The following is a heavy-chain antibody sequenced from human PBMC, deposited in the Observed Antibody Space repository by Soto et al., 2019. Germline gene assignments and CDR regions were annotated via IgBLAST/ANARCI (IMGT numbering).Heavy chain of an antibody. J-gene: IGHJ4*02. V-gene: IGHV3-23*01. CDR1: GFTFSSYA. D-gene: IGHD2-15*01. Sequence: EVQLLESGGGLVQPGGSLRLSCAASGFTFSSYAMSWVRQAPGKGLEWVSAIRGSGGSTYYADSVKGRFTISRDNSKNTLYLQMNSLRAEDTAVYYCAKDHPYCSGGSCFSDYWGQGTLVTVSS. CDR3: AKDHPYCSGGSCFSDY. CDR2: IRGSGGST.